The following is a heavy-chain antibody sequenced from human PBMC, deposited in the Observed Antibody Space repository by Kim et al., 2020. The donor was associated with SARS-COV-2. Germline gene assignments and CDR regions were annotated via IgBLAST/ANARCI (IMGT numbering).Heavy chain of an antibody. J-gene: IGHJ4*02. CDR3: ARAFLYSSSSSDY. V-gene: IGHV1-18*01. Sequence: NYAHRLQDRVTMTTDTSARTAYMELRSLRSDDTAVYYCARAFLYSSSSSDYWGQGTLVTVSS. D-gene: IGHD6-6*01.